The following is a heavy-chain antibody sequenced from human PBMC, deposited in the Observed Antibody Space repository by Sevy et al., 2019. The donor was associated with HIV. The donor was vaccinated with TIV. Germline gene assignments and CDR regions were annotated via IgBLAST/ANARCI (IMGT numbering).Heavy chain of an antibody. V-gene: IGHV1-46*01. CDR3: VRADPDQHFDS. J-gene: IGHJ4*02. CDR1: GDTFTNNY. CDR2: VDPSARNT. Sequence: ASVKVSCKASGDTFTNNYIHWVRQAPGQGLERTGMVDPSARNTTYAQKFQGRVTMTRDTSTSILYMELSILRSEDTAVHYCVRADPDQHFDSWGQGTLVIVSS.